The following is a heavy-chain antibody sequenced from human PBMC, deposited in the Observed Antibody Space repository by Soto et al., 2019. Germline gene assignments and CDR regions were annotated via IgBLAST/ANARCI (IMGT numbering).Heavy chain of an antibody. Sequence: SETLSLTCTVSGGSISSSSYYWGWIRQPPGKGLEWIGSIYYIGSTYYNPSLKSRVTISVDTSKNQFSLKLSSVTAADTAVYYCAHREDSSGYKFDPWGQGNLVAVSS. D-gene: IGHD3-22*01. V-gene: IGHV4-39*01. CDR1: GGSISSSSYY. CDR2: IYYIGST. CDR3: AHREDSSGYKFDP. J-gene: IGHJ5*02.